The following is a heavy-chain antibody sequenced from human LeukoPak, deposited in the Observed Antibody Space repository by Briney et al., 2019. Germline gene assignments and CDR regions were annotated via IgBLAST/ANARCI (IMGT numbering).Heavy chain of an antibody. Sequence: PSETLSLTCTVSGGSISSSSYYWGWIRQPPGKGLEWIGSIYYSGSTYYNPSLKSRVTISVDRSKNQFSLKLSSVTAADTAVYYCARVPAMVTYFDYWGQGTLVTVSS. V-gene: IGHV4-39*07. CDR1: GGSISSSSYY. D-gene: IGHD5-18*01. CDR2: IYYSGST. CDR3: ARVPAMVTYFDY. J-gene: IGHJ4*02.